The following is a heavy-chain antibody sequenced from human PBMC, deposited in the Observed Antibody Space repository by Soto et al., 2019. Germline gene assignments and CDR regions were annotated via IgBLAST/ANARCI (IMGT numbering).Heavy chain of an antibody. CDR3: AKDRRAGGNYGFYSDF. D-gene: IGHD1-7*01. Sequence: EMQLLESGGGLVQPGGSLRLSCAVSGFTFSSYGMTWVRQAPGKGLEWISFSSATGSGTYYADSVKGRFTISRDNSKNTLYLPMTSLRADDTAVYYCAKDRRAGGNYGFYSDFWGQGALVTVSS. J-gene: IGHJ4*02. CDR1: GFTFSSYG. V-gene: IGHV3-23*01. CDR2: SSATGSGT.